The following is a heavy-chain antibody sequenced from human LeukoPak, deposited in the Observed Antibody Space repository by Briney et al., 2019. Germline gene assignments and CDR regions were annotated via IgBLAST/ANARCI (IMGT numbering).Heavy chain of an antibody. Sequence: ASVKVSCKVSGYTLTELSMHWVRQAPGQGLEWMGGIIPIFGRTNYAQKFQGRVRITADTSTRTVYMEVSSLRSEDTAVYYCATYRSTWDPRFEYFQQWGQGTLVTVSS. D-gene: IGHD6-13*01. V-gene: IGHV1-69*06. CDR2: IIPIFGRT. CDR3: ATYRSTWDPRFEYFQQ. CDR1: GYTLTELS. J-gene: IGHJ1*01.